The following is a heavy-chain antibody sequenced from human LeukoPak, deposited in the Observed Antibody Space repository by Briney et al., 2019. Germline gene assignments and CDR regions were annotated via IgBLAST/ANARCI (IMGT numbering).Heavy chain of an antibody. Sequence: PGGSLRLSCAASGFTFSNAWMSWVRQAPGKGLEWVGRIKSKTDGGTTDYAAPVKGRFTISRDDSKNTLYLQMNSLKTEDTAVYYCARDPVVGAQGYWGQGTLVTVSS. V-gene: IGHV3-15*01. CDR1: GFTFSNAW. J-gene: IGHJ4*02. CDR3: ARDPVVGAQGY. D-gene: IGHD1-26*01. CDR2: IKSKTDGGTT.